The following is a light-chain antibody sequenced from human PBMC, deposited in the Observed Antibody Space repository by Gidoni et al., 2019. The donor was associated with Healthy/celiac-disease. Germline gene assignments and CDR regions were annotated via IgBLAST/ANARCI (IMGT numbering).Light chain of an antibody. CDR1: QSISIY. J-gene: IGKJ1*01. CDR3: QQSYSTSWT. Sequence: DIQMTQSPSSLSASVGDRVTITCRASQSISIYFNWYQQKPGKAPKLLIYAASSLQSGVPSRFSGSGSGTDFTLTISSLQPEDFATYYCQQSYSTSWTFGQGTKVEIK. V-gene: IGKV1-39*01. CDR2: AAS.